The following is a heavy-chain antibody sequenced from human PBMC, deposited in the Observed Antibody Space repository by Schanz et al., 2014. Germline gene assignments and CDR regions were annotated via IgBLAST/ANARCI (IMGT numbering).Heavy chain of an antibody. J-gene: IGHJ4*02. CDR1: GYTFTSYY. CDR3: ARDRVSFVRGPLGVD. Sequence: QVQLVQSGAEVKKPGASVKVSCKASGYTFTSYYMHWVRQAPGQGLEWMGIINPSGGSTSYAQKFQDRVTMTTDTSTGITSLELRNLKSDDTAVYYCARDRVSFVRGPLGVDWGQGTQVIVSS. CDR2: INPSGGST. D-gene: IGHD3-10*01. V-gene: IGHV1-46*01.